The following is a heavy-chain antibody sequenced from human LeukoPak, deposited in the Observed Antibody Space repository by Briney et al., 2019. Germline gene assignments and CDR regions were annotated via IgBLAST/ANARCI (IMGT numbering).Heavy chain of an antibody. CDR1: GGSFSGYY. CDR3: ARHTREFYYYYMDV. J-gene: IGHJ6*03. D-gene: IGHD1-1*01. V-gene: IGHV4-34*01. Sequence: PSETLSLTCAVYGGSFSGYYWSWIRQVPGKGLEWIGEINHNASTKYNPSLKSRVTLSVDTSKNQFSLRVSSVTAADTAVYYCARHTREFYYYYMDVWGKGSTVIISS. CDR2: INHNAST.